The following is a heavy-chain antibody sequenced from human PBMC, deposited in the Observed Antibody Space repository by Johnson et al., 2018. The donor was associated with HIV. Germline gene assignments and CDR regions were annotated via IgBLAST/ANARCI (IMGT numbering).Heavy chain of an antibody. V-gene: IGHV3-30*02. J-gene: IGHJ3*01. Sequence: QVQLVESGGGVVQPGGSLRLSCAASGFTFSSYGMHWVRQAPGKGLEWVAFIRYDGSNRYYADSVKGRFTIYRDTSRNTVYLQMNSLRVEDTDVYSCARAVLWFGGHGFDVWGQGTMVTVSS. CDR1: GFTFSSYG. CDR3: ARAVLWFGGHGFDV. CDR2: IRYDGSNR. D-gene: IGHD3-10*01.